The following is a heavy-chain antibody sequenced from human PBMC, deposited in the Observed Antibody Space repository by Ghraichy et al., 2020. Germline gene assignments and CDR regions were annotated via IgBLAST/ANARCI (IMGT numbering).Heavy chain of an antibody. J-gene: IGHJ6*03. D-gene: IGHD6-13*01. CDR2: IYPGDSDT. CDR3: ARHATYSSSWQTFYNYYYYMDV. V-gene: IGHV5-51*01. Sequence: GESLNISCKGSGYSFTSYWIGWVRQMPGKGLEWMGIIYPGDSDTRYSPSFQGQVTISADKSISTAYLQWSSLKASETAMYYCARHATYSSSWQTFYNYYYYMDVWGKGTTVTVSS. CDR1: GYSFTSYW.